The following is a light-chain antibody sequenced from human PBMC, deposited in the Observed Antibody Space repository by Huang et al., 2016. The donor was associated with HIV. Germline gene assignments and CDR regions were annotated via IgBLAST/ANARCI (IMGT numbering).Light chain of an antibody. CDR2: AAS. J-gene: IGKJ5*01. V-gene: IGKV1-12*01. Sequence: DIQMTQSPSSVSASVGDSVTISCRASQDISTWVAWYQQKPGKAPKVLIYAASSLQTGVPSRFSGSGSGTDFTLTISSLQPEDFATYYCQQANSFSITFGQGTRLEIK. CDR3: QQANSFSIT. CDR1: QDISTW.